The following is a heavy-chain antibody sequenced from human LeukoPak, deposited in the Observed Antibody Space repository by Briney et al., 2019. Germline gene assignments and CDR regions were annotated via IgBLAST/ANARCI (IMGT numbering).Heavy chain of an antibody. Sequence: SETLSLTCAVYGGSFSGYYWSWIRQPPGKGLEWIGEINHSGSTNYNPSLKSRVTISVDTSKNQFSLKLSSVTAADTAVYYCARGRYYFDYWGQGTLVTVSS. CDR1: GGSFSGYY. CDR3: ARGRYYFDY. CDR2: INHSGST. V-gene: IGHV4-34*01. J-gene: IGHJ4*02.